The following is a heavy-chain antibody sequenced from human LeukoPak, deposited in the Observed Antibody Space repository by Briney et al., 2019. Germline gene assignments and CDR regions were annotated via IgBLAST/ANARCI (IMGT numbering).Heavy chain of an antibody. CDR3: ARGPLTTTLLKLETYFDL. J-gene: IGHJ2*01. CDR2: IYYSGST. D-gene: IGHD1-1*01. CDR1: GGSVSSGSYY. V-gene: IGHV4-61*01. Sequence: PSETLSLTCTVSGGSVSSGSYYWSWIRQPPGKGLEWIGYIYYSGSTNYNPSLKSRVTISIDTSKNQFSLKLSSVTAADTAVYYCARGPLTTTLLKLETYFDLWGRGTLVTVSS.